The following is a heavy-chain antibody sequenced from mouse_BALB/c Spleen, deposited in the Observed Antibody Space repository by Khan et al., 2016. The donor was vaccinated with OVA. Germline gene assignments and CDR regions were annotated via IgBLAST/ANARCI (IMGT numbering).Heavy chain of an antibody. Sequence: QVQLQQSGPGLVAPSQSLSITCTVSGFSLTSYGVHWVRQPPGKGLEWLGVIWAGCGTNYNSALMSRLSISKDNSNIQVFLKMNSLQTDDTDMYYCARLVDIWGQGTTLTVSS. V-gene: IGHV2-9*02. CDR1: GFSLTSYG. J-gene: IGHJ2*01. CDR3: ARLVDI. CDR2: IWAGCGT. D-gene: IGHD1-3*01.